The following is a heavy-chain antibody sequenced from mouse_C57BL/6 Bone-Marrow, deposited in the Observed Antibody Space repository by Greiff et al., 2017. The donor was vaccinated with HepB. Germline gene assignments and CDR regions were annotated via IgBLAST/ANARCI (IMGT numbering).Heavy chain of an antibody. CDR3: ERDSGTYVSSYWFAY. CDR1: GFTFSSYA. Sequence: EVQGVESGGGLVKPGGSLKLSCAASGFTFSSYAMSWVRQTPEKRLEWVATISDGGSYTYYPDNVKGRFTNSRDNAKNNLYLQMSHLKSEDTAMYYCERDSGTYVSSYWFAYWGQGTLVTVSA. V-gene: IGHV5-4*01. CDR2: ISDGGSYT. J-gene: IGHJ3*01. D-gene: IGHD1-1*01.